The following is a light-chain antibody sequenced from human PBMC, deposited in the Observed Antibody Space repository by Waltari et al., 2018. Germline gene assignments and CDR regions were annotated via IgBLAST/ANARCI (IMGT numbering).Light chain of an antibody. Sequence: DIVVTQSPDSLTLSVGDRAPIKCKSSQSVLYSSNTQYYLSWYQQKSGQSPSLLIYWASTREAGVPDRFSGSGSGTDFTLTINGLQPEDAAVYFCHQYYLTPWTFGQGTKLEIK. J-gene: IGKJ1*01. CDR3: HQYYLTPWT. CDR2: WAS. CDR1: QSVLYSSNTQYY. V-gene: IGKV4-1*01.